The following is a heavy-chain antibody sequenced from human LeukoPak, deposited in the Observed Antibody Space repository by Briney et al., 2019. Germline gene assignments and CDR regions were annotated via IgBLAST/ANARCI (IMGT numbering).Heavy chain of an antibody. CDR2: IIPIFGTA. J-gene: IGHJ3*02. CDR1: RGTFSSYA. D-gene: IGHD2-2*01. CDR3: ARGSVARSTSLAFDI. Sequence: SVKVSCKASRGTFSSYAISWVRQAPGQGLEWMGGIIPIFGTANYAQKFQGRVTITADESTSTAYMELSSLRSEDTAVYYCARGSVARSTSLAFDIWGQGTMVTVSS. V-gene: IGHV1-69*13.